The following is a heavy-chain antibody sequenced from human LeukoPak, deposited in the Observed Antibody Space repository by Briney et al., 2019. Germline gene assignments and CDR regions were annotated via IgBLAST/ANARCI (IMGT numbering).Heavy chain of an antibody. CDR1: GGSFSSSSYY. J-gene: IGHJ4*02. V-gene: IGHV4-39*07. CDR3: ATKMGYSSSSFDY. Sequence: PSETLSLTCTVSGGSFSSSSYYWGWIRQPPGKGLEWIGSIYYSGNTYYNPSLKSRVTISVDTSKKQFSLKLSSVTAAETAVYYCATKMGYSSSSFDYWGQGTLVTVSS. D-gene: IGHD6-6*01. CDR2: IYYSGNT.